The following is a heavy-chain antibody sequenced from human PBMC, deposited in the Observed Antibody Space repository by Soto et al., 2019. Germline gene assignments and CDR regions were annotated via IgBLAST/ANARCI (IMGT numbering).Heavy chain of an antibody. V-gene: IGHV3-30*18. J-gene: IGHJ4*02. CDR2: TSYDESNK. CDR1: GFSFNSYG. CDR3: AKEAPYSNSAFDY. D-gene: IGHD6-6*01. Sequence: GGSLRLSCAASGFSFNSYGMHWVRQAPGKGLEWVALTSYDESNKYYADSVKGRFTISRDNSKNTLYLQMNSLRVEDTAVYYCAKEAPYSNSAFDYWGQGTLVTVS.